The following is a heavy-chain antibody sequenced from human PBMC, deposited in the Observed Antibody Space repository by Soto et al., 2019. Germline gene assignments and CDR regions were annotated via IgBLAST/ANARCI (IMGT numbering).Heavy chain of an antibody. J-gene: IGHJ4*02. Sequence: PGESLKISCKASGGTFSSYAISWVRQAPGQGLEWMGGIIPIFGTANYAQKFQGRVSITADDSTSTAYMELSSLRSEDTAVYYCARGWYYYDSRGYPFDFWGQGALVTVSS. CDR2: IIPIFGTA. CDR1: GGTFSSYA. V-gene: IGHV1-69*01. D-gene: IGHD3-22*01. CDR3: ARGWYYYDSRGYPFDF.